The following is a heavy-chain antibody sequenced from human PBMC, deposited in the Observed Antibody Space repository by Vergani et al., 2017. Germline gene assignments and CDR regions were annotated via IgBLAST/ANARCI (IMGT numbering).Heavy chain of an antibody. CDR2: IYYSGRT. V-gene: IGHV4-39*02. CDR3: ASDKEQLVPGNYYYYYYMDV. J-gene: IGHJ6*03. Sequence: QLQLQESDPGLVKPSETLSLTCTVSGGSIRSTFYYWGWIRQPPGKGLEWIVTIYYSGRTYYNPSLKSRVTISVDTSKNQFSLKLNSVTAADTAVYYCASDKEQLVPGNYYYYYYMDVWGKGTTVTVSS. D-gene: IGHD6-13*01. CDR1: GGSIRSTFYY.